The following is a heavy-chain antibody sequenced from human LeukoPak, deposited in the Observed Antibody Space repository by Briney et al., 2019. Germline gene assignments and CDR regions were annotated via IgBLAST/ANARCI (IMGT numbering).Heavy chain of an antibody. CDR2: IIPIFGTA. V-gene: IGHV1-69*13. J-gene: IGHJ5*02. D-gene: IGHD2-2*01. CDR3: ARATILGYCSSTSCYRSWFDP. Sequence: SVKVSCKASGGTFSSYAISWVRQAPGQGLEWMGGIIPIFGTANYAQKFQGRVTITADESTSTAYMELSSLRSEDTAVYYCARATILGYCSSTSCYRSWFDPWGQGTLVTVSS. CDR1: GGTFSSYA.